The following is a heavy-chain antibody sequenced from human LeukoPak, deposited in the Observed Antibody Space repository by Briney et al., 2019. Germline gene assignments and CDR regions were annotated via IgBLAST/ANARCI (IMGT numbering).Heavy chain of an antibody. CDR1: GFTFSSYG. V-gene: IGHV3-30*02. J-gene: IGHJ6*03. CDR2: IRYDGSNK. D-gene: IGHD2-2*01. Sequence: GGSLRLSCAASGFTFSSYGMHWVRQAPGKGLEWVAFIRYDGSNKYYADSVKGRFTISRDNSKNTLYLQMNSLRAEDTAVYYCAKDGRASPLGYYYMDVWGKGTTVTVSS. CDR3: AKDGRASPLGYYYMDV.